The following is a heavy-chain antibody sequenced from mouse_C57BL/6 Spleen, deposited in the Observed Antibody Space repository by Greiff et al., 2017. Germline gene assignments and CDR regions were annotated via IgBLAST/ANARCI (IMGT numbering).Heavy chain of an antibody. V-gene: IGHV1-82*01. D-gene: IGHD3-3*01. Sequence: QVQLKESGPELVKPGASVKISCKASGYAFSSSWMNWVKQRPGKGLEWIGRIYPGDGDTNYNGKFKGKATLTADKSSSTAYMQLSSLTSEDSAVYLCARGDPYFDYWGQGTTLTVSS. J-gene: IGHJ2*01. CDR3: ARGDPYFDY. CDR1: GYAFSSSW. CDR2: IYPGDGDT.